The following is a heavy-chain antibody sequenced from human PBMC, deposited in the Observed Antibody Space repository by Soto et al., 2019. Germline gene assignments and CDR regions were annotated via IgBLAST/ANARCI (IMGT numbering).Heavy chain of an antibody. J-gene: IGHJ6*02. Sequence: SETLSLTCSVSGDSISSTGFYWSWIRPHPGKAPEWIGNIHYTGRTSYNPSLKSRLAISLDASKNQFSLSLTSVTSADTAVYYCARDHHRLGDYYGMDVWGQGTTVTVSS. CDR3: ARDHHRLGDYYGMDV. CDR1: GDSISSTGFY. D-gene: IGHD3-10*01. CDR2: IHYTGRT. V-gene: IGHV4-31*03.